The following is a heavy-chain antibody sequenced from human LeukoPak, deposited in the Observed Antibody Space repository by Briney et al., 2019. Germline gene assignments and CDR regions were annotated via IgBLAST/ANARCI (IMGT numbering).Heavy chain of an antibody. Sequence: ASVKVSCKASGYTFTSYGISWVRQAPGQGLEWMGWISAYNGNTDYAQWLQGRVTMTTDTSTSTAYMELRSLRSDDTAIYYCARDRGSGWFVYWGQGTLVTVSS. J-gene: IGHJ5*01. CDR3: ARDRGSGWFVY. D-gene: IGHD6-19*01. V-gene: IGHV1-18*01. CDR2: ISAYNGNT. CDR1: GYTFTSYG.